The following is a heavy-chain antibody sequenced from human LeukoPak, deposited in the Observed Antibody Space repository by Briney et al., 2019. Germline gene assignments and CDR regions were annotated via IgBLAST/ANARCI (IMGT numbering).Heavy chain of an antibody. J-gene: IGHJ4*02. D-gene: IGHD2-15*01. Sequence: SETLSLTCTVSGGSISSYYWSWIRQPPGKGLEWIGYIYYSGSTNYNPSLKSRVTISVDTSKNQFSLKLSSVTAADTAVYYCARGIVVVVAATPPYFDYWGQGTLVTVSS. CDR3: ARGIVVVVAATPPYFDY. V-gene: IGHV4-59*12. CDR2: IYYSGST. CDR1: GGSISSYY.